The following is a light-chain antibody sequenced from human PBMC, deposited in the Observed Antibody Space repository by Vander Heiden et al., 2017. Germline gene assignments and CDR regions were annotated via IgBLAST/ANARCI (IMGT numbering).Light chain of an antibody. CDR1: QSISSI. CDR2: DAS. CDR3: QQHTNWRWT. V-gene: IGKV3-11*01. Sequence: ENVLTQSPATLSLSPGQRATLSCRASQSISSILAWYQQKPGQSPRLVIYDASKRATGIPTRFSGSGSGTDFTLTISSLEPEDFAVYYCQQHTNWRWTFGQGTRVEIK. J-gene: IGKJ1*01.